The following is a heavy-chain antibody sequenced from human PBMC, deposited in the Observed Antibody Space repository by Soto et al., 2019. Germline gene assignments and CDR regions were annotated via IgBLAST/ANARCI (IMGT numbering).Heavy chain of an antibody. CDR2: ISDSGTGT. CDR3: AKDHTVVIRDAFDI. CDR1: GFTFSSYA. D-gene: IGHD3-22*01. Sequence: EVQILESGGGLVQPGGSLRLSCAASGFTFSSYAMYWVRQAPGKGLAWVSGISDSGTGTYYADSVKGLFTISRDNSKNTVYLQMKSLRAEDTAVYYCAKDHTVVIRDAFDIWGQGTMVNVSS. J-gene: IGHJ3*02. V-gene: IGHV3-23*01.